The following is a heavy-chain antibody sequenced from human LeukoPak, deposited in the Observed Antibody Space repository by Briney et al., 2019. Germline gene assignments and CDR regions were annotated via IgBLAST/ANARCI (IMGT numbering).Heavy chain of an antibody. V-gene: IGHV4-4*07. CDR3: ARERIVVVPAATGRHNWFDP. CDR1: GGSISSYY. J-gene: IGHJ5*02. CDR2: IYTSGST. D-gene: IGHD2-2*01. Sequence: SETLSLTCTVSGGSISSYYWSWIRQPAGKGLEWIGRIYTSGSTNYNPSLKSRVTMSVDTSKNQFSLKLSSVTAADTAVYYCARERIVVVPAATGRHNWFDPWGQGTLVTVSS.